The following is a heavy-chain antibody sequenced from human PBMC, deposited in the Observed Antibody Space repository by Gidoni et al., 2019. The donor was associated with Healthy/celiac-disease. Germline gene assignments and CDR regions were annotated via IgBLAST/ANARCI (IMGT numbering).Heavy chain of an antibody. CDR1: GFTFSSDS. Sequence: EVQLVESGGGLVQPGGSLRLSCAASGFTFSSDSMNWVRQAPGKGLEWVSYISSSSSTIYYADSVKGRFTISRDNDKNSLYLQMNSLRAEDTAVYYCARVLNDYGGNSGYWYFDLWGRGTLVTVSS. D-gene: IGHD4-17*01. CDR3: ARVLNDYGGNSGYWYFDL. V-gene: IGHV3-48*01. J-gene: IGHJ2*01. CDR2: ISSSSSTI.